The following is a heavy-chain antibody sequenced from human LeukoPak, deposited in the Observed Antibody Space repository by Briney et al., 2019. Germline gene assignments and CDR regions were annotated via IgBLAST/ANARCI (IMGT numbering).Heavy chain of an antibody. J-gene: IGHJ4*02. CDR2: IYSGGST. Sequence: PGGSLRLSCAASGFTVNSNYMSWVRQAPGKGLEWVSVIYSGGSTYYADSVKGRFTISRDNSKNTLYLQMNSLRAEDTAVYYCARDPLWFGETKTIQWGQGTLVTVSS. CDR3: ARDPLWFGETKTIQ. D-gene: IGHD3-10*01. V-gene: IGHV3-66*01. CDR1: GFTVNSNY.